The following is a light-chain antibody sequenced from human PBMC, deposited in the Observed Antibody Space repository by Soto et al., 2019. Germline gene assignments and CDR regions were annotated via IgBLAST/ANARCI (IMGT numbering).Light chain of an antibody. J-gene: IGKJ5*01. CDR2: IAS. V-gene: IGKV1-13*02. CDR1: QGITSA. CDR3: QQFNSYPIT. Sequence: AIQLTQSPSSLSAFVGDRVTITCRASQGITSALDWYQQKPGKAPKLMISIASSLESGVPSRFSGSGSGTDFTLTISSLQPEDFATYFCQQFNSYPITFGQGTRLEIK.